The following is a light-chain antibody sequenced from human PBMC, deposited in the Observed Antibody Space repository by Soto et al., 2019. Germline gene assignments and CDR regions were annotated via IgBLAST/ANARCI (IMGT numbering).Light chain of an antibody. CDR1: SSNIGRNT. Sequence: QSVLTQPPSASGTPGQRIIISCSGSSSNIGRNTVIWYQHLPGRAPKVLIYRNSHRPSGVPDRFSGSQSGSSASLAISGLQSEDEADYYCAAWDDNLRGVVFGGGTKLTVL. CDR2: RNS. V-gene: IGLV1-44*01. CDR3: AAWDDNLRGVV. J-gene: IGLJ3*02.